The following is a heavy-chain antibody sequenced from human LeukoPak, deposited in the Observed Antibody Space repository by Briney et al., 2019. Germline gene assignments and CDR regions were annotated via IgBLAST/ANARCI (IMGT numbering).Heavy chain of an antibody. CDR3: ARGGRPYCINGVCYSSGPWGFDY. V-gene: IGHV3-53*01. J-gene: IGHJ4*02. Sequence: GGSLRLSCAASGFTFSSYWMHWVRQAPGKGLVWVSVIYSGGSTYYADSLKGRFTISRDNSKNTLYLQMNSLRAEDTAVYYCARGGRPYCINGVCYSSGPWGFDYWGQGTLVTVSS. D-gene: IGHD2-8*01. CDR2: IYSGGST. CDR1: GFTFSSYW.